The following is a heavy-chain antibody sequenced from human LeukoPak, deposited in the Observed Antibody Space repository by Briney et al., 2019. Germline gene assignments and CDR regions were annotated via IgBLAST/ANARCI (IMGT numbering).Heavy chain of an antibody. Sequence: GGSLRLSCAASGFTFSSYGMHWVRQAPGKGLEWVAVIWYDGSNKYYADSVKGRFTISRDNSKNTLYLQMNSLRAEDTAVYYCAKDAGRGSYFDYWGQGTLVTVSS. J-gene: IGHJ4*02. D-gene: IGHD1-26*01. CDR2: IWYDGSNK. V-gene: IGHV3-33*06. CDR3: AKDAGRGSYFDY. CDR1: GFTFSSYG.